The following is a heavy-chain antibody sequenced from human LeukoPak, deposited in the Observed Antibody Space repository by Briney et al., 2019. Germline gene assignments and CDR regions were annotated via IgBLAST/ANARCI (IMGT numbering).Heavy chain of an antibody. V-gene: IGHV1-18*01. Sequence: ASVKVSCKASGYTFTSYGISWVRQAPGQGLEWMGWISAYNGNTNYAQKLQGRVTMTTDTSTSTAYMELRSLRSDDTAVYYWAKAGELLWFGELSPNFDYWGQGTLVTVSS. D-gene: IGHD3-10*01. J-gene: IGHJ4*02. CDR3: AKAGELLWFGELSPNFDY. CDR1: GYTFTSYG. CDR2: ISAYNGNT.